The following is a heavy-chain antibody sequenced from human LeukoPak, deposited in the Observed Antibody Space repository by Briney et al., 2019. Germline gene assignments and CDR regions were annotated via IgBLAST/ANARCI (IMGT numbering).Heavy chain of an antibody. CDR2: VSYDGSSE. D-gene: IGHD3-9*01. V-gene: IGHV3-30-3*01. J-gene: IGHJ4*02. CDR1: GFPFTSYG. Sequence: PGGSLRLSCAASGFPFTSYGIHCVRQAPGQGLEWLAFVSYDGSSEYYTDSVKGRFTISRDNSRNTLYLQLNSLRAEDTAVYYCARDRIRNFDYMYYFDSWGQGTLVTVSS. CDR3: ARDRIRNFDYMYYFDS.